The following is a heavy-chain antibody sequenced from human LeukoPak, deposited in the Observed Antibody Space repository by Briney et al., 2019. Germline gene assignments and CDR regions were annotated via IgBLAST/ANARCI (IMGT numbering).Heavy chain of an antibody. V-gene: IGHV4-59*01. CDR2: IYYSGST. D-gene: IGHD6-13*01. J-gene: IGHJ4*02. Sequence: SGTLSLTCTVSGGSISSYYWSWIRQPPGKGLEWIGYIYYSGSTNYSPSLKSRVTISVDTSKNQLSLKLSSVTAADTAVYYCARAVYTSSWSFFDYWGQGTLVTVSS. CDR1: GGSISSYY. CDR3: ARAVYTSSWSFFDY.